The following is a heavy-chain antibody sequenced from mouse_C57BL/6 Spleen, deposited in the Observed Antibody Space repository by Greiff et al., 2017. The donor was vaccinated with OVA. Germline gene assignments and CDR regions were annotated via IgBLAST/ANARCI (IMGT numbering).Heavy chain of an antibody. CDR3: AISYDYDGVWFAY. CDR1: GYTFTDYY. J-gene: IGHJ3*01. V-gene: IGHV1-19*01. CDR2: INPYNGGT. Sequence: EVQLQQSGPVLVKPGASVKMSCKASGYTFTDYYMNWVKQSHGKSLEWIGVINPYNGGTSYNQKFKGKATLTVDKSSSTAYMELNSLTSEDSAVYYCAISYDYDGVWFAYWGQGTLVTVSA. D-gene: IGHD2-4*01.